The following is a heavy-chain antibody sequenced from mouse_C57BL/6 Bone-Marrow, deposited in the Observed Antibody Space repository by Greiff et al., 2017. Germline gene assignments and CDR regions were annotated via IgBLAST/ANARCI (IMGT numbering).Heavy chain of an antibody. J-gene: IGHJ2*01. CDR3: ARPIWDYFDY. CDR1: GYTFTSYW. D-gene: IGHD4-1*01. V-gene: IGHV1-59*01. Sequence: QVQLQQPGAELVRPGTSVKLSCKASGYTFTSYWMHWVKQRPGQGLEWIGVIDPSDSYTNYNQKFKGKATLTVDTSSSTAYMQLSSLTSDDSAVYYCARPIWDYFDYWGQGTTLTVSS. CDR2: IDPSDSYT.